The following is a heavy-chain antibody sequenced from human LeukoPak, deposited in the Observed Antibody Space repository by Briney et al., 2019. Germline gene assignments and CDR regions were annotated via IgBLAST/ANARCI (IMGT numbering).Heavy chain of an antibody. V-gene: IGHV4-59*12. CDR1: GGSISSYY. D-gene: IGHD2-2*01. CDR3: AREGRVPAAMMSIAVGYGMDV. Sequence: SETLSLTCTVSGGSISSYYWSWIRQPPGKGLEWIGYIYYSGSTNYNPSLKSRVTISVDTSKNQFSLKLSSMTAADTAVYYCAREGRVPAAMMSIAVGYGMDVWGQGTTVTVSS. J-gene: IGHJ6*02. CDR2: IYYSGST.